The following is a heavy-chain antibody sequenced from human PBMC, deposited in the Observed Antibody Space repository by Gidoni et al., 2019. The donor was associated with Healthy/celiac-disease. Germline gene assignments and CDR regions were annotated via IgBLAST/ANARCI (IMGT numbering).Heavy chain of an antibody. D-gene: IGHD4-17*01. CDR2: IYPGDSDT. J-gene: IGHJ3*02. CDR3: ARLLRGTTVTNAGAFDI. CDR1: GYSFNSYW. Sequence: EVQLVQSGAEVKKPGESLKISCKGSGYSFNSYWIGWVRQMPGKGLELMGIIYPGDSDTRYSPSFQGQVTISADKSISTAYLQWSSLKASDTAMYYCARLLRGTTVTNAGAFDIWGQGTMVTVSS. V-gene: IGHV5-51*01.